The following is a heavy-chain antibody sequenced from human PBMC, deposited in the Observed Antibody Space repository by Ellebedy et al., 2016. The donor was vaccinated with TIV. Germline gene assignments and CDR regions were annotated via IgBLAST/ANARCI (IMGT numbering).Heavy chain of an antibody. CDR3: ARDHPDVQTVMVSQSPFDY. CDR1: GFTFSSYS. J-gene: IGHJ4*02. CDR2: LSSGGSFI. V-gene: IGHV3-21*01. D-gene: IGHD5-18*01. Sequence: GESLKISXTASGFTFSSYSMNWVRQAPGKGLEWVASLSSGGSFIYYADSVKGRFTISRDNAKNSLYLKINSLRAEDTAIYYCARDHPDVQTVMVSQSPFDYWGQGTLVTVSS.